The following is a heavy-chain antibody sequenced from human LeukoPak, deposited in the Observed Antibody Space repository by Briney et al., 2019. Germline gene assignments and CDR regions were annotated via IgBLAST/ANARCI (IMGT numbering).Heavy chain of an antibody. CDR1: GESFSGYY. J-gene: IGHJ4*02. V-gene: IGHV4-34*01. CDR3: ASLHQLRGLTVFDY. D-gene: IGHD3-10*01. CDR2: INHRGDT. Sequence: SETLSLTCTVYGESFSGYYWSWVRQPPGKGLEWIGEINHRGDTKYNPSLKSRVIISVDTSKKQFALKLNSVTAADTAVFYCASLHQLRGLTVFDYWGQGTPVTVSS.